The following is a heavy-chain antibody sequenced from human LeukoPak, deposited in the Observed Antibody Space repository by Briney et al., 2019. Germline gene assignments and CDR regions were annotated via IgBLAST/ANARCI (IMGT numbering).Heavy chain of an antibody. J-gene: IGHJ3*02. D-gene: IGHD1-1*01. CDR3: AKSDSAGSTYALDI. Sequence: PGGSLRLSCAAFGFTFEGYAMYWVRQVPGKGLEWVSDISWNSGTIGYADSVKGRFTSSRDNAKKSLYLQMNSLRPEDTAMYYCAKSDSAGSTYALDIWGQGTLVTVSS. V-gene: IGHV3-9*01. CDR1: GFTFEGYA. CDR2: ISWNSGTI.